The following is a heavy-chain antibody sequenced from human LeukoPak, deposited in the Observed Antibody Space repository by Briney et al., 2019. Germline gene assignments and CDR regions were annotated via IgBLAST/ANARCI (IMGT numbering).Heavy chain of an antibody. CDR2: ISSSSTTI. J-gene: IGHJ4*02. CDR3: ARGRPSDY. Sequence: PGGSLRLSCAASGFTFSSYNMNWVRQAPGKGLEWVSYISSSSTTIYYADSVKGRFTISRDNAKSSLDLQMNSLRAEDTAVYYCARGRPSDYWGQGTLVTVSS. CDR1: GFTFSSYN. V-gene: IGHV3-48*04.